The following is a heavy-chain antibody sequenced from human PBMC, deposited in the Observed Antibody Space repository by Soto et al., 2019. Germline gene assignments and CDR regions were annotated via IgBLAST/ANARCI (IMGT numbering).Heavy chain of an antibody. D-gene: IGHD1-26*01. CDR2: IKQDGSEK. J-gene: IGHJ3*02. V-gene: IGHV3-7*03. CDR1: GFTFSTYW. Sequence: LSCAASGFTFSTYWMSWVRQAPGKGLEWVANIKQDGSEKYYVDSVKGRFTISRDNAKNSLYLQMNSLRAEDTAVYYCARGGRRSGSYADAFDIWGQGTMVTVSS. CDR3: ARGGRRSGSYADAFDI.